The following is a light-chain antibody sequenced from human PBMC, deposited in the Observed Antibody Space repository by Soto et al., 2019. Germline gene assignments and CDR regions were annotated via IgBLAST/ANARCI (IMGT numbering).Light chain of an antibody. J-gene: IGKJ1*01. CDR3: QQYGTSIWT. CDR1: QSVGSNN. V-gene: IGKV3-20*01. CDR2: RAS. Sequence: EIVLTQSPGTLSLSPGERAALSCRASQSVGSNNLAWYRQRPGQAPTLLMYRASTRATGVPDRFSGSGSGTDFTLTIRRLESEDFAVYYCQQYGTSIWTFGQGTKVEIK.